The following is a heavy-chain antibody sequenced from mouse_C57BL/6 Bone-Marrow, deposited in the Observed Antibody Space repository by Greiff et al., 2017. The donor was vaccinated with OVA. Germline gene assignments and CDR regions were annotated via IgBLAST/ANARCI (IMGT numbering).Heavy chain of an antibody. CDR1: GYTFTSYW. Sequence: QVQLQQSGAELVKPGASVKLSCKASGYTFTSYWMHWVKQRPGQGLEWIGMIHPNSGSTNYNEKFKSKATLTVDKSSSTAYMQLSSLTSEDSAVYYCARRGNYGYFDVWGTGTTVTVSS. CDR2: IHPNSGST. J-gene: IGHJ1*03. V-gene: IGHV1-64*01. D-gene: IGHD2-1*01. CDR3: ARRGNYGYFDV.